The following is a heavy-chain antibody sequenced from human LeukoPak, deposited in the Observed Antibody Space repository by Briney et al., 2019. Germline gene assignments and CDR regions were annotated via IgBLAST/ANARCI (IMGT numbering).Heavy chain of an antibody. CDR2: IIPIFGKA. J-gene: IGHJ4*02. D-gene: IGHD4-11*01. V-gene: IGHV1-69*13. CDR3: ARSPTTVTTLDY. Sequence: SVKVSCKASGGTFLSYTINWVRQAPGQGLEWMGGIIPIFGKATYAQNFQGRLTITADESTSTAYMELSSLRSEDTAMFYCARSPTTVTTLDYWGQGTLVTVSS. CDR1: GGTFLSYT.